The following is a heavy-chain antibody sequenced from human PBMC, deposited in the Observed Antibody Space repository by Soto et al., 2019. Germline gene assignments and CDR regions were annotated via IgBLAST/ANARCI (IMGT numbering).Heavy chain of an antibody. CDR3: ARLDDYDHYMDV. Sequence: SETLSLTCTVSGGSISSYYWTWIRQPPGKGLEWIGYIYYSGSTNYNPSLKSRVNISVATSKTQFSLKLSSVTAADTAVYYCARLDDYDHYMDVWGKGTTVTVSS. J-gene: IGHJ6*03. D-gene: IGHD3-16*01. CDR1: GGSISSYY. V-gene: IGHV4-59*08. CDR2: IYYSGST.